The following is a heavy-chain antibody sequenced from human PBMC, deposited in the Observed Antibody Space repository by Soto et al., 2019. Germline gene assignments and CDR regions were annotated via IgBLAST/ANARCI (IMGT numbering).Heavy chain of an antibody. CDR2: IKSKTDGGAT. CDR3: EKGLVSFLGGRPLSSILFWARRSTDP. D-gene: IGHD3-3*01. J-gene: IGHJ5*02. Sequence: PGGSLRLSCAASGFTFSTYAMSWARQTPGKGLEWVGRIKSKTDGGATDYAAPGKGRFTISRANAKNSLYLQMNSLRAEDTALYYCEKGLVSFLGGRPLSSILFWARRSTDP. CDR1: GFTFSTYA. V-gene: IGHV3-15*05.